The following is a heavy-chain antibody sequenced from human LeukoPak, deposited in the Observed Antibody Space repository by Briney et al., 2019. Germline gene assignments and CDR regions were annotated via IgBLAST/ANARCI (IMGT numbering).Heavy chain of an antibody. J-gene: IGHJ6*03. D-gene: IGHD6-13*01. CDR1: GFTFSSYE. CDR2: ISSSGSTI. CDR3: ARAAAPYYYYYMDV. V-gene: IGHV3-48*03. Sequence: GGSLRLSCAASGFTFSSYEMNWVRQAPGKGLEWVSYISSSGSTIYYADSVKGRFTISRDNAKNSLYLQMNSLRAEDTAVYYCARAAAPYYYYYMDVWGKGTTVTVSS.